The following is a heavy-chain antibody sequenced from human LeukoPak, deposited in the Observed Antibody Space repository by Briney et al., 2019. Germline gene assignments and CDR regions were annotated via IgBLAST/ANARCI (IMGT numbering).Heavy chain of an antibody. J-gene: IGHJ4*02. D-gene: IGHD3-16*02. CDR2: INPSGGSA. Sequence: ASVKVSCKASGYTFTGYYMHWVRQAPGQGLEWMGIINPSGGSASYAQKFQGRVTMTRDTSTSTVYMELSSLRSEDTAVFYCARAQGSGIMITFGGVLAPSYYFDYWGQGTLVTVSS. CDR1: GYTFTGYY. CDR3: ARAQGSGIMITFGGVLAPSYYFDY. V-gene: IGHV1-46*01.